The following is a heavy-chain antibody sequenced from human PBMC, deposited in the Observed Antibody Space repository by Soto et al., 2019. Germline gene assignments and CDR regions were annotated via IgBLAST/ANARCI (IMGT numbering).Heavy chain of an antibody. CDR1: GFTFSSYS. CDR2: ISSSSSYI. J-gene: IGHJ4*02. D-gene: IGHD4-17*01. V-gene: IGHV3-21*01. Sequence: EVQLVESGGGLVKPGGSLRLSCAASGFTFSSYSMNWVRQAPGKGLEWVSSISSSSSYIYYADSVKGRFTISRDNAKNSLYLQMNSLRAEDTAVYYCAREGHGYGGIPAYWGQGTLVTVSS. CDR3: AREGHGYGGIPAY.